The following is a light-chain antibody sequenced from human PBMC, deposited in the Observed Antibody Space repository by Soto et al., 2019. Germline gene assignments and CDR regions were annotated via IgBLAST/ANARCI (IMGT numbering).Light chain of an antibody. V-gene: IGKV3-15*01. CDR3: QQYKNWPHFT. J-gene: IGKJ3*01. Sequence: EIVMTQSPATLSVSPGERATLSCRASQSVSTKLAWYRHKPGQAPRLLIYGASTRATGIPARFSGSGSGTEFILTINSLQSEDFAVYYCQQYKNWPHFTFGPGTTVDIK. CDR1: QSVSTK. CDR2: GAS.